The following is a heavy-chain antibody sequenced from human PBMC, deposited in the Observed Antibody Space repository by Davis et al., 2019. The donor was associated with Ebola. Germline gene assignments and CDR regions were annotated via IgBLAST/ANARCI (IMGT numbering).Heavy chain of an antibody. CDR3: ARLDYGDYVDH. CDR1: GGSFSGYY. D-gene: IGHD4-17*01. Sequence: MPSETLSLTCAVYGGSFSGYYWSWIRQPPGKGLEWIGEINHSGSTNYNPSLKSRVTISVDTSKNQFSLKLSSVTAADTAVYFCARLDYGDYVDHWGQGSLVTVSS. V-gene: IGHV4-34*01. CDR2: INHSGST. J-gene: IGHJ5*02.